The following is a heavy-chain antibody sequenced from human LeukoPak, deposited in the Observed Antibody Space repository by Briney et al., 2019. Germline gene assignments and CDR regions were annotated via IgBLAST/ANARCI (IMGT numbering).Heavy chain of an antibody. CDR2: INPRGGST. D-gene: IGHD2-15*01. CDR1: GYTFTSYY. CDR3: ARGPWVGYCSGGSCPDNWFDP. Sequence: ASVKVSCKASGYTFTSYYMHWVRQAPGQGLEWMGIINPRGGSTSYAQKFQGRVTMTRDTSTSTVYMELSSLRSEDTAVYYCARGPWVGYCSGGSCPDNWFDPWGQGTLVTVSS. J-gene: IGHJ5*02. V-gene: IGHV1-46*01.